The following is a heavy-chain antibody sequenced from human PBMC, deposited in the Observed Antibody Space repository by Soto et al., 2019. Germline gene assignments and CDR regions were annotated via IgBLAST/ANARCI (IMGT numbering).Heavy chain of an antibody. J-gene: IGHJ4*02. Sequence: ASVKASSKASGYTLTSCAISWVRHAPGQGLEWMGWISAYNGNTNYAQKFQDRVTITRDTSASTAYMELSSLRSELTSVYDGTRDVRAWPDYWGQGTVVTVCS. CDR1: GYTLTSCA. V-gene: IGHV1-18*01. D-gene: IGHD5-12*01. CDR3: TRDVRAWPDY. CDR2: ISAYNGNT.